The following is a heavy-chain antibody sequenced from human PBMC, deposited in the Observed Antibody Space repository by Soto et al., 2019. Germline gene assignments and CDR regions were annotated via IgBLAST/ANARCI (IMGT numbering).Heavy chain of an antibody. Sequence: GGSLRLSCAASGFTFSSYAMSWVHQAPGKGLEWVSAISGSGGSTYYADSVKGRFTISRDNSKNTLYLQMNSLRAEDTAVYYCAKAPKLRYFDWLLDETQFDSYYGMDVWGQGTTVTVSS. V-gene: IGHV3-23*01. D-gene: IGHD3-9*01. J-gene: IGHJ6*02. CDR3: AKAPKLRYFDWLLDETQFDSYYGMDV. CDR1: GFTFSSYA. CDR2: ISGSGGST.